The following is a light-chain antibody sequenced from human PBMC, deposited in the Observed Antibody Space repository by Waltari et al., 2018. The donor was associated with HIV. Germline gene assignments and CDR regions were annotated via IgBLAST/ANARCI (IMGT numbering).Light chain of an antibody. CDR2: EVS. CDR3: MQTLQLPLT. V-gene: IGKV2D-29*01. Sequence: EIVMTQTPRSLSVTPGQPASISCKSRQSLQHGTGKTHLYWFLQKPGQPPQLLIYEVSNRFSGVPDRFRGSGSGTDFTLKISRVEADDVGLYYCMQTLQLPLTFGGGTRVEIK. CDR1: QSLQHGTGKTH. J-gene: IGKJ4*01.